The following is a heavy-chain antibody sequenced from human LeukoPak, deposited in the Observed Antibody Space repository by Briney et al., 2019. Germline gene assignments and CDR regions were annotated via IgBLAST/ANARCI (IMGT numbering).Heavy chain of an antibody. D-gene: IGHD6-19*01. CDR1: GYTFTSYG. CDR2: MNPNSGNT. Sequence: GASVKVSCKASGYTFTSYGISWVRQAPGQGLEWMGWMNPNSGNTGYTQKFQGRVTTTRNTSISTAYMELSSLRSEDTAVYYCARAHSSGWYNCYYMDVWGKGTTVTVSS. CDR3: ARAHSSGWYNCYYMDV. V-gene: IGHV1-8*02. J-gene: IGHJ6*03.